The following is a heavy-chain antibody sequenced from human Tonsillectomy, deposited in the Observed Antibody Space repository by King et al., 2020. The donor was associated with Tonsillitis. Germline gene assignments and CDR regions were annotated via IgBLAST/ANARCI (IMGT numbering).Heavy chain of an antibody. Sequence: VQLQESGPGLVKPSETLSLTCTVSRGSISSYYWSWIRQPPGKGLEWIGYIYYSGSTNYNPSLKSRVTISVDTSKNQFSLKLTSVTAADTAVYYCAREYSSGWDRYWYFDLWGRGTLVTVSS. J-gene: IGHJ2*01. CDR2: IYYSGST. CDR3: AREYSSGWDRYWYFDL. CDR1: RGSISSYY. D-gene: IGHD6-19*01. V-gene: IGHV4-59*01.